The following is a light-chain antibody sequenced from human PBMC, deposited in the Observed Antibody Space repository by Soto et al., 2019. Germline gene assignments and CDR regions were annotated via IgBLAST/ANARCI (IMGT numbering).Light chain of an antibody. CDR2: EVN. V-gene: IGLV2-8*01. CDR1: SSDVGGYNY. CDR3: YSYAGSHNV. J-gene: IGLJ1*01. Sequence: QSALTQPPSASGPPGQSVTISCTGTSSDVGGYNYVSWYQQHPGRAPRLMIYEVNKRPSGVPDRFSGSKSGDTASLTVSGLQAEDEADYYCYSYAGSHNVFGTGTKLTVL.